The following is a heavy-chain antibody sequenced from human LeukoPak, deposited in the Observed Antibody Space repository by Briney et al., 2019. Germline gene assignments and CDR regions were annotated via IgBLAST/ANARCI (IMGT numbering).Heavy chain of an antibody. CDR3: AREVLIYTYYYDTSGHNAFDI. D-gene: IGHD3-22*01. J-gene: IGHJ3*02. CDR1: GFTFSSYS. Sequence: GGSLRLSCAASGFTFSSYSMNWVRQAPGKGLEWVSYISSSGSTIYYADSVKGRFTISRDNANNSLYLQMNSLRAEDTAVYFCAREVLIYTYYYDTSGHNAFDIWGQGTMVTVSS. CDR2: ISSSGSTI. V-gene: IGHV3-48*04.